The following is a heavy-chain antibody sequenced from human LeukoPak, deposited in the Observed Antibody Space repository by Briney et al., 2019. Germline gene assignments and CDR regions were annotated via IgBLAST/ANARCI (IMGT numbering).Heavy chain of an antibody. CDR2: IYYSGST. Sequence: PSETLSLTCTVSGDSISSTNYYWGWIRQPPGEGLKWIGSIYYSGSTYYNPSLESRVTISVDTSKNQFSLKLSSVTAADTAVYYCATSGWYLLPGVYWGQGTLVTVSS. CDR1: GDSISSTNYY. V-gene: IGHV4-39*01. J-gene: IGHJ4*02. D-gene: IGHD6-19*01. CDR3: ATSGWYLLPGVY.